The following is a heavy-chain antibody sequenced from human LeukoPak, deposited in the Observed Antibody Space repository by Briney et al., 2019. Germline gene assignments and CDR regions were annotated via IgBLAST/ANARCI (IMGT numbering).Heavy chain of an antibody. D-gene: IGHD4-17*01. CDR2: IYPGDSDT. CDR3: ARRNEYGDFYGWFDP. Sequence: GESLKISCKGSGYSFTNYWIGWVRQMPGKGLKWMGIIYPGDSDTRYSPSFQGQVTISADKSISTAYLQWSSLKASDTAMYYCARRNEYGDFYGWFDPWGQGTLVTVSS. CDR1: GYSFTNYW. J-gene: IGHJ5*02. V-gene: IGHV5-51*01.